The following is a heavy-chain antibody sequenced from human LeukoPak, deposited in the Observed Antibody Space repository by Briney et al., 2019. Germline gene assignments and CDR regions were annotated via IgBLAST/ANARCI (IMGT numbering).Heavy chain of an antibody. CDR1: GFTFSSYG. J-gene: IGHJ5*02. V-gene: IGHV3-30*03. Sequence: PGRSLRLSCAASGFTFSSYGMHWVRQAPGKGLEWVAVISYDGSNKYCADSVKGRFTISRDNSKNTLYLQMNSLRAEDTAVYYCASRSYPWGQGTLVTVSS. CDR2: ISYDGSNK. CDR3: ASRSYP.